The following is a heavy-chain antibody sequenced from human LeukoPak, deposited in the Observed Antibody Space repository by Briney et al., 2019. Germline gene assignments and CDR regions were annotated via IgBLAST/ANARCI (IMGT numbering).Heavy chain of an antibody. Sequence: GGSLRLSCAASGVTFSSSWMSWVRQAPGRGLEWVANIKQDGSRKLYVDSVQGRFTISRDNAKNSLYLQMNSLRAEDTAVYYCAKDRAMFSDAFDIWGQGTMVTVSS. CDR2: IKQDGSRK. V-gene: IGHV3-7*03. CDR1: GVTFSSSW. CDR3: AKDRAMFSDAFDI. D-gene: IGHD3-10*02. J-gene: IGHJ3*02.